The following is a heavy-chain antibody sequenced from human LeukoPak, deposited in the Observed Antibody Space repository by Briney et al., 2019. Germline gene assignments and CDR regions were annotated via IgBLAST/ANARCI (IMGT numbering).Heavy chain of an antibody. Sequence: GGSLRLSCAASGFTVSTSYMSWVRQAPGKGLEWVSALYSDGSTYHADSVKGRFTISRDNSNNTVYLQMNSVRAEDTAVYYCARMGSSYSLDQWGQGTLVTVSS. D-gene: IGHD3-22*01. J-gene: IGHJ5*02. CDR3: ARMGSSYSLDQ. CDR1: GFTVSTSY. V-gene: IGHV3-53*01. CDR2: LYSDGST.